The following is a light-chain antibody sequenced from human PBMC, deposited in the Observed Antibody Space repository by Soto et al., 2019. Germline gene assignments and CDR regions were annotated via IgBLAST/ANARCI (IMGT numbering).Light chain of an antibody. CDR1: QSVSSSY. V-gene: IGKV3-20*01. CDR2: GSS. J-gene: IGKJ4*01. CDR3: QQYGSSPLLT. Sequence: EIVLTQSPGTLSLSPGERATLSCRASQSVSSSYLAWNQQKTGQTTRLLIYGSSSRATGIPCRFSGSGSGTDFTLTISRLEPEDFAVYYCQQYGSSPLLTFGGGTKVDIK.